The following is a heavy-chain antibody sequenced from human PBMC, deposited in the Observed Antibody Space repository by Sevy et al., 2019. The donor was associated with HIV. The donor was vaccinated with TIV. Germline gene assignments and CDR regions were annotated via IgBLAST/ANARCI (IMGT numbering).Heavy chain of an antibody. Sequence: ASVKVSCKASGYTFTSYGISWVRQAPGQGLEWMGWISAYNGNTNYPQKLQGRVTMTTDTSRSTAYIELRSLRSDDTAVSYCARRPGVVVAATNPAEYFQHWGQGTLVTVSS. J-gene: IGHJ1*01. CDR1: GYTFTSYG. CDR3: ARRPGVVVAATNPAEYFQH. D-gene: IGHD2-15*01. CDR2: ISAYNGNT. V-gene: IGHV1-18*04.